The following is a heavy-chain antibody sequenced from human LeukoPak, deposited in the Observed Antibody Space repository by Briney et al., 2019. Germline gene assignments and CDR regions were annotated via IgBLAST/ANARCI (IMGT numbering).Heavy chain of an antibody. V-gene: IGHV3-30*18. CDR2: ISYDGSNK. D-gene: IGHD5-18*01. CDR3: AKDRGYSYGYVPY. Sequence: HPGRSLRLSCAASGFTFSSYGMHWVRQAPGKGLEWVAVISYDGSNKYYAVSVKGRFTISRDNSKNTLYLQMNSLRAEDTAVYYCAKDRGYSYGYVPYWGQGTLVTVSS. CDR1: GFTFSSYG. J-gene: IGHJ4*02.